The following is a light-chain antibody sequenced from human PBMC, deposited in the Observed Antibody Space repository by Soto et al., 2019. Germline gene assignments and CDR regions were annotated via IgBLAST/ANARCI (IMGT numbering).Light chain of an antibody. V-gene: IGLV2-14*01. Sequence: QSALTQPASVSGSPGQSITISCTGTSSDVGRYKYVSWYQQHPGKAPKLMIYDVSNRPSGISNRFSGSKSGNTASLSISGLQAEDEADYYCTSHTSSSSPYVFGTGTKVTVL. CDR2: DVS. CDR1: SSDVGRYKY. J-gene: IGLJ1*01. CDR3: TSHTSSSSPYV.